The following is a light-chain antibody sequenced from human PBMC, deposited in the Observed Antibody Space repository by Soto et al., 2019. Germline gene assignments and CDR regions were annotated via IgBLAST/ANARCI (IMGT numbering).Light chain of an antibody. V-gene: IGLV2-23*02. CDR2: EVS. CDR3: CSYGGSRAV. Sequence: QSALTQPASVSGSPGQSITISCTGTSSDVGSHNLVSWYQQHPGQAPKLMSYEVSKRPLGVSARFSASKSGNTASLTSSGLQAEDEADYYCCSYGGSRAVFGGGTQLTVL. J-gene: IGLJ7*01. CDR1: SSDVGSHNL.